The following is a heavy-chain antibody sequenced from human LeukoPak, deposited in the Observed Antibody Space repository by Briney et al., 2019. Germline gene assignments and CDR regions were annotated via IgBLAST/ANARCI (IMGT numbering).Heavy chain of an antibody. CDR3: AIFRWGSTWYYADH. D-gene: IGHD6-13*01. J-gene: IGHJ4*02. V-gene: IGHV3-53*01. CDR1: GFTVISNY. Sequence: PGGSLRLSCIGSGFTVISNYMTWVRQAPGKGLEWLSLIYTDGGTNYAGSVKGRFTISRDNSKNTLYLQMNSLTADDTAVYYCAIFRWGSTWYYADHWGQGTLVTVSS. CDR2: IYTDGGT.